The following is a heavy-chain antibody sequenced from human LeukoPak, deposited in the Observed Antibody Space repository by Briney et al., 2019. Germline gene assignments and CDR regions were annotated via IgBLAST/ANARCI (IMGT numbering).Heavy chain of an antibody. CDR3: AREQSYYPYMDV. V-gene: IGHV3-53*01. Sequence: GGSLRLSCAASGFSFSDFYMSWIRQAPGKGLEWVSVIYSGGSTYYADSVKGRFTISRDNSKNTLYLQMNSLRAEDTAVYYCAREQSYYPYMDVWGKGTTVTVSS. D-gene: IGHD3-10*01. CDR2: IYSGGST. CDR1: GFSFSDFY. J-gene: IGHJ6*03.